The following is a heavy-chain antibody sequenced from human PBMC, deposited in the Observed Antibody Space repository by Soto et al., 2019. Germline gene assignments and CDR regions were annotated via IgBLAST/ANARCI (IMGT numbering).Heavy chain of an antibody. J-gene: IGHJ5*02. CDR2: IYYSGST. CDR3: AGAYGDYLNWFDP. V-gene: IGHV4-31*03. D-gene: IGHD4-17*01. CDR1: GGSISSGGYY. Sequence: PSETLSLTCTVSGGSISSGGYYWSWIRQHPGKGLEWIGYIYYSGSTYYNPSLKSRVTISVDTSKNQFSLKLSSVTAADTAVYYCAGAYGDYLNWFDPWGQGTLVTVSS.